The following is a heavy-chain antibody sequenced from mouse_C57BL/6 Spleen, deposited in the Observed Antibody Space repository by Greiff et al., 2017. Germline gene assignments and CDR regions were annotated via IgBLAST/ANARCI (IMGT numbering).Heavy chain of an antibody. CDR3: ARPSSGYVGFAY. J-gene: IGHJ3*01. CDR1: GYTFTSYW. D-gene: IGHD3-2*02. CDR2: IDPSDSET. V-gene: IGHV1-52*01. Sequence: QVQLQQPGAELVRPGSSVKLSCKASGYTFTSYWMHWVKQRPIQGLEWIGNIDPSDSETHYNQKFKDKATLTVDKSSSTAYMQLSSLTSEESAVYYCARPSSGYVGFAYWGQGTLVTVSA.